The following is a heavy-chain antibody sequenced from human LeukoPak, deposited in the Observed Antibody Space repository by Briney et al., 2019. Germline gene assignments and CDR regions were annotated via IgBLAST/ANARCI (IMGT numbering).Heavy chain of an antibody. CDR1: GFTFSSYA. CDR2: ISGSGDNT. CDR3: AKGSYYDSSGSFYFDY. V-gene: IGHV3-23*01. Sequence: QSGGSLRLSCAASGFTFSSYAMSWVRQAPGKGLEWVSGISGSGDNTYYADSVKGRFTISRDNSKNTLYVQVNSLGTEDTAAYYCAKGSYYDSSGSFYFDYWGRGTLVTVSS. D-gene: IGHD3-22*01. J-gene: IGHJ4*02.